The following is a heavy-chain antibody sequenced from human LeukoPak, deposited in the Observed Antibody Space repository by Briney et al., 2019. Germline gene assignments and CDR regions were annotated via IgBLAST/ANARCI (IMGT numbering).Heavy chain of an antibody. CDR1: GFTFSSYA. V-gene: IGHV3-30*01. CDR3: ARDIARSWTYMIWDY. Sequence: GGSLRLSCAASGFTFSSYAMHWVRQAPGKGLEWVAVISYDGSNKYYADSVKGRFTISRDNSKNTLYLQMNSLRAEDTAEYYCARDIARSWTYMIWDYGGQGTLVTVSS. J-gene: IGHJ4*02. D-gene: IGHD6-13*01. CDR2: ISYDGSNK.